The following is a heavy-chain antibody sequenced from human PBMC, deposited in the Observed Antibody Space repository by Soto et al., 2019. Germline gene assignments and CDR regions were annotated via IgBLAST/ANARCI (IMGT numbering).Heavy chain of an antibody. V-gene: IGHV4-4*02. J-gene: IGHJ3*02. D-gene: IGHD3-10*01. Sequence: SETLSLTCAVSGGSISSSNWWSWVRQPPGKGLEWIGEIYHSGSTNYNPSLKSRVTISVDTSKNQVVLTMTNMDPVDTATYYCAHRIGYYYASRMAFDIWGQGTMVTVSS. CDR1: GGSISSSNW. CDR3: AHRIGYYYASRMAFDI. CDR2: IYHSGST.